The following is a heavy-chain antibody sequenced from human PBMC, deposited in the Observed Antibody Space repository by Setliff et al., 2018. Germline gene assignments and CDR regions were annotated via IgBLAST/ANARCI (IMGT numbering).Heavy chain of an antibody. D-gene: IGHD2-8*02. CDR2: IKHSGST. V-gene: IGHV4-30-2*01. CDR1: GGSISSGDAS. Sequence: SETLSLTCAVSGGSISSGDASWSWVRQPPGKGLEWIGEIKHSGSTNYNPSLKSRVTISVDTSKNQFSLKLSSVTAADTALYYCTVYNTGSSKDHYWGQGTPVTVSS. J-gene: IGHJ4*02. CDR3: TVYNTGSSKDHY.